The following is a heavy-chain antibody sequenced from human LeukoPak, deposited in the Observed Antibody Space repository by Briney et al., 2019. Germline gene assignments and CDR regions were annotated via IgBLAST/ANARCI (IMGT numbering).Heavy chain of an antibody. D-gene: IGHD2-15*01. V-gene: IGHV3-21*01. J-gene: IGHJ2*01. CDR3: ARAGARPARDDNCSDGSCYNWSFYF. CDR1: GFSFSSHS. Sequence: PGGSLRLSCVASGFSFSSHSMILVRQAPGKGLEWVSSISSRSTYIYYADSVKGRFTISRDNAKNSLYLQMDSLRVEDTAVYYCARAGARPARDDNCSDGSCYNWSFYFWCRGTLVTVSS. CDR2: ISSRSTYI.